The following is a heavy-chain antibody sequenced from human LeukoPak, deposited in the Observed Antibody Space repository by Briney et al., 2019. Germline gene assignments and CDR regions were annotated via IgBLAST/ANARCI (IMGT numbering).Heavy chain of an antibody. V-gene: IGHV1-2*02. D-gene: IGHD2-15*01. CDR2: INPNSGGT. CDR1: GYTFTGYY. Sequence: ASVTVSCTASGYTFTGYYMHWVRQAPGQGLEWMGWINPNSGGTNYAQKFQGRVTMTRDTSISTAYMELSRLRSDDTAVYYCARLYCSGGSCYSNFDYWGQGTLVTVSS. CDR3: ARLYCSGGSCYSNFDY. J-gene: IGHJ4*02.